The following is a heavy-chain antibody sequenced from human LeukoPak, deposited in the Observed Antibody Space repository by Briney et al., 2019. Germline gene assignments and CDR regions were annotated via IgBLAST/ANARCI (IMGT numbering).Heavy chain of an antibody. CDR2: IVVGSGNT. CDR1: GFTFTSSA. J-gene: IGHJ6*03. D-gene: IGHD2-2*01. Sequence: SVKVSCKASGFTFTSSAMQWVRQARGQRLEWVGWIVVGSGNTNYAQKFQERVTITRDMSTSTAYMELSSLRSEDTAVYYCAAVECSRTSCYYYYYMGVWGQGTLVTVSS. V-gene: IGHV1-58*02. CDR3: AAVECSRTSCYYYYYMGV.